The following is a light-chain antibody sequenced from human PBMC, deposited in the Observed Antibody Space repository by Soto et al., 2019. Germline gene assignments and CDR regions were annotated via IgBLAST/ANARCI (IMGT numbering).Light chain of an antibody. Sequence: EVVMTQSPATLSVSPGERATLSGRASQSVSNNLAWYQQKPGQAPRLLIYGASTRATGIPARFSGSGSGTEFTLNIISLQSEDFAVYYCQKYNNWWTFGQGTKVEIK. CDR1: QSVSNN. V-gene: IGKV3-15*01. J-gene: IGKJ1*01. CDR2: GAS. CDR3: QKYNNWWT.